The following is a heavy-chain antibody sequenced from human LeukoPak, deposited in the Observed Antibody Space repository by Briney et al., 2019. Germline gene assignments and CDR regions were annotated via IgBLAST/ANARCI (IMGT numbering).Heavy chain of an antibody. Sequence: PSETLSLTCTVSGGSISSSSYNWGWIRQPPGKGLEWIGSIYYSGSTYYNPSLKSRVTISVDTSKNQFSLKLSSVTAADTAVYYCARDRVGLSGPHDAFDTWGQGTMVTVSS. D-gene: IGHD3-9*01. V-gene: IGHV4-39*07. CDR2: IYYSGST. CDR3: ARDRVGLSGPHDAFDT. J-gene: IGHJ3*02. CDR1: GGSISSSSYN.